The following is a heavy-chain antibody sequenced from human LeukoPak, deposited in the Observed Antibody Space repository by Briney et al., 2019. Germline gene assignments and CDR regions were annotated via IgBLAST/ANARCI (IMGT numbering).Heavy chain of an antibody. V-gene: IGHV3-23*01. D-gene: IGHD2-15*01. Sequence: GGSLRLSCAASGFTFSSYAMSWVRQAPGKGLEWVSSISDSGGSAFYADSVRGRFTISRDNSKSTLYLQMSSLRAEDTAVYYCAKENWYLDYWGQGTLVTVFS. CDR1: GFTFSSYA. CDR3: AKENWYLDY. CDR2: ISDSGGSA. J-gene: IGHJ4*02.